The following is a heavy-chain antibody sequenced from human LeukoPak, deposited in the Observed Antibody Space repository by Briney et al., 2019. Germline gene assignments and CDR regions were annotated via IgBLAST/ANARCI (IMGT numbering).Heavy chain of an antibody. Sequence: GPPVKVSCKASGGTFSSYAISWVRQAPGQGLEWMGRIIPILGIANYAQKFQGRVTITADKSTSTAYMELSSLISEDTAVYYCARVSRIDYGMDVWGQGTTVTVSS. D-gene: IGHD2/OR15-2a*01. CDR3: ARVSRIDYGMDV. J-gene: IGHJ6*02. CDR1: GGTFSSYA. V-gene: IGHV1-69*04. CDR2: IIPILGIA.